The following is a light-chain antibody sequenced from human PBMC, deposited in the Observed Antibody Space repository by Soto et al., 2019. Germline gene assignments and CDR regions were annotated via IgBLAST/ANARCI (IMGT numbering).Light chain of an antibody. CDR2: GAS. CDR1: QSVPSTY. J-gene: IGKJ3*01. V-gene: IGKV3-20*01. Sequence: TVLKQSPGSLSWSPGERATLSCRAIQSVPSTYLAWYQQKPGQAPRLLIYGASTRAPGIPDRFSGSGSGTDFTLTISRREPEDFAVYFCQQYGYATTLTFGPGTKVDI. CDR3: QQYGYATTLT.